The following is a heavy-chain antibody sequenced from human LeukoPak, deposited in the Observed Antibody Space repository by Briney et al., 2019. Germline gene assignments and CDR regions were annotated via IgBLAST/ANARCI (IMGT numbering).Heavy chain of an antibody. CDR2: VSGYDDNT. V-gene: IGHV1-18*01. J-gene: IGHJ4*02. CDR1: GYSFASYS. CDR3: ARVQKGTAAGSCDY. D-gene: IGHD6-13*01. Sequence: ASVKVSCTASGYSFASYSISWVRQAPGQGLEWMGWVSGYDDNTNYAQKFQGRVTMTADTSTSTAYMELRSLRSDDTAVFYCARVQKGTAAGSCDYWGQGTLVTVSS.